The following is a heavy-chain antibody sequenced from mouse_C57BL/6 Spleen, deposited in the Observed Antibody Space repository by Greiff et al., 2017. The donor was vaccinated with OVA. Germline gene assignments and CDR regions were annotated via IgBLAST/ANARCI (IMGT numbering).Heavy chain of an antibody. V-gene: IGHV1-82*01. J-gene: IGHJ2*01. D-gene: IGHD2-5*01. CDR3: ARSSYYSNYDYFDD. CDR2: IYPGDGDT. Sequence: VKVVESGPELVKPGASVKISCKASGYAFSSSWMNWVKQRPGKGLEWIGRIYPGDGDTNYNGKFKGKATLTADKSSSTAYMQLSSLTSEDSAVYFCARSSYYSNYDYFDDWGQGTTLTVSS. CDR1: GYAFSSSW.